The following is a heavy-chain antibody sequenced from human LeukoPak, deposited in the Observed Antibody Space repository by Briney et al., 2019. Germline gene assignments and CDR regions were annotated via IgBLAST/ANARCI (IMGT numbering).Heavy chain of an antibody. CDR1: GGSISSSSYY. CDR2: IYYSGST. J-gene: IGHJ5*02. CDR3: ARAAYDYVWGSYRYAVVWFDP. Sequence: PSETLSLTCTVSGGSISSSSYYWGWIRQPPGKGLEWIGIIYYSGSTYHNPSLKSRVTISVDTSKNQFSLKLSSVTAADTAVYYCARAAYDYVWGSYRYAVVWFDPWGQGTLVTVSS. D-gene: IGHD3-16*02. V-gene: IGHV4-39*07.